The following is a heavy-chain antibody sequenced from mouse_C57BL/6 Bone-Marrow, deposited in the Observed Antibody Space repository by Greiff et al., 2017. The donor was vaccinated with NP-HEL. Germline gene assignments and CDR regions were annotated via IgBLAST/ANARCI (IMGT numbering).Heavy chain of an antibody. CDR3: APDYDGGYAMDY. J-gene: IGHJ4*01. CDR2: INPSSGYT. CDR1: GYTFTSYW. D-gene: IGHD2-4*01. V-gene: IGHV1-7*01. Sequence: QVQLKESGAELAKPGASVKLSCKASGYTFTSYWMHWVKQRPGQGLEWIGYINPSSGYTKYIQKFKDKATLTADKSSSTAYMQLSSLTYDDSAVYYCAPDYDGGYAMDYWGQGTSVTVSS.